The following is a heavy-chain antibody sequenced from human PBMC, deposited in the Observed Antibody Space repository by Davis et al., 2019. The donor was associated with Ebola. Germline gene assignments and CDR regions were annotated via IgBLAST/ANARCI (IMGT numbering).Heavy chain of an antibody. J-gene: IGHJ4*02. D-gene: IGHD3-22*01. CDR2: IYYSGST. Sequence: PSETLSLTCTVSGGSISSYYWSWIRQPPGKGLEWIGYIYYSGSTNYNPSLKSRVTISVDTSKNQFSLKLSSVTAADTAVYYCARSLNPYDSSDYWGQGTLVTVSS. CDR1: GGSISSYY. CDR3: ARSLNPYDSSDY. V-gene: IGHV4-59*12.